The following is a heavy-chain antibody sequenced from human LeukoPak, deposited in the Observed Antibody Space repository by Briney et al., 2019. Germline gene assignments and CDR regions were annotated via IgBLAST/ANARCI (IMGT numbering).Heavy chain of an antibody. J-gene: IGHJ5*02. CDR2: ISAYNGNT. D-gene: IGHD2-15*01. V-gene: IGHV1-18*04. CDR1: GYTFTSYG. CDR3: ARSHTRKGFCGGGRCYPAVWWFDP. Sequence: ASVKVSCKASGYTFTSYGISWVRQAPGQGLEWMGWISAYNGNTNYAQKLQGRVTMTTDTSISTAYMELSSLRSEDTAVYYCARSHTRKGFCGGGRCYPAVWWFDPWGQGTLVTVSS.